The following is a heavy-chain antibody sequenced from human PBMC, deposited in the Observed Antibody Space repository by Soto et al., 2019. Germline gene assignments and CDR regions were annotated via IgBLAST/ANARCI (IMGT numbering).Heavy chain of an antibody. CDR1: GGTFGSYA. Sequence: QVQLVQSGAEVKKPGSSVKVSCKASGGTFGSYAITWVRRAPGQGLEWLGGIIPILNSPAYAQKFKARVVITADVITNTANIELNSLICDDTAVYYCAREDPYCTSATCPKFYDMDVWGQGTTVTVAS. V-gene: IGHV1-69*01. CDR3: AREDPYCTSATCPKFYDMDV. D-gene: IGHD2-2*01. J-gene: IGHJ6*02. CDR2: IIPILNSP.